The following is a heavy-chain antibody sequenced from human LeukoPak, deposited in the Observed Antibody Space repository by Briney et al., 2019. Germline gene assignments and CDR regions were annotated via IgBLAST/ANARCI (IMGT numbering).Heavy chain of an antibody. V-gene: IGHV4-59*08. CDR3: ARQGYYDTSGPDY. D-gene: IGHD3-22*01. Sequence: SETLSLTCTVSGGSISSYYWSWIRQPPGKGLEWIGYIHYSGSTNYNPSLKSRVTIPVDTSKNQFSLKLISVTAADTAVYYCARQGYYDTSGPDYWGQGTLVTVSS. CDR1: GGSISSYY. CDR2: IHYSGST. J-gene: IGHJ4*02.